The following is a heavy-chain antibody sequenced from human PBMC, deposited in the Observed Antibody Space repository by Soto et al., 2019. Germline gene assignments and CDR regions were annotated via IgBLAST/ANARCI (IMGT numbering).Heavy chain of an antibody. CDR3: AKDKRGPTSLAYYGMDV. Sequence: GGSLRLSCAASGFTFSSYAMSWVRQAPGKGLGWVSAISGSGGSTYYADSVKGRFTISRDSSKNTLYLQMNSLRAEDTAVYYCAKDKRGPTSLAYYGMDVWGQGTTVTVSS. J-gene: IGHJ6*02. D-gene: IGHD2-2*01. CDR2: ISGSGGST. CDR1: GFTFSSYA. V-gene: IGHV3-23*01.